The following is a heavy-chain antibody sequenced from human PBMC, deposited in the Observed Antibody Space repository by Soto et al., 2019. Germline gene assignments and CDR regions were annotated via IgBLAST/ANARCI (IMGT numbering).Heavy chain of an antibody. J-gene: IGHJ6*02. CDR1: GFTFSSNA. D-gene: IGHD2-2*01. CDR2: ISGSGGST. CDR3: ECPPIDGMDV. V-gene: IGHV3-23*01. Sequence: EVQLLESGGGLVQPGGSLRLPWAASGFTFSSNAMSWVRQPPGKGLEWVSAISGSGGSTYYADSVKGRFTISRDNSKNTLYLQMNSLRAEDTAVYYCECPPIDGMDVWGQGTTVTVSS.